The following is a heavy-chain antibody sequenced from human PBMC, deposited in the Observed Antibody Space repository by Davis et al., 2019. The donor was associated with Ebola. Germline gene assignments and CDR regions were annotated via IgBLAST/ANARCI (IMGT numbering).Heavy chain of an antibody. J-gene: IGHJ6*04. Sequence: GESLKISCAASGFAFSSYSMNWVRQAPGKGLEWVSSISSRSYYMYYADSLKGRLTISRDNAKNSLYLQMNSLRAEDTAVYYCARSGLSFGVVKYHYGMDVWGKGTTVTVSS. CDR1: GFAFSSYS. D-gene: IGHD3-3*01. CDR3: ARSGLSFGVVKYHYGMDV. CDR2: ISSRSYYM. V-gene: IGHV3-21*04.